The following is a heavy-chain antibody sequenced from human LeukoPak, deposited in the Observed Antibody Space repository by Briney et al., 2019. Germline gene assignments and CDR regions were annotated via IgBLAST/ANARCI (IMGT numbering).Heavy chain of an antibody. J-gene: IGHJ6*02. D-gene: IGHD3-22*01. CDR2: ISYDGSNK. V-gene: IGHV3-30*14. CDR3: ARDQWYYDSSGTPYYYGMDV. CDR1: GFTFSSYA. Sequence: GGSLRLSCAASGFTFSSYAMHWVRQAPGKGLEWVAVISYDGSNKYYADSVKGRFTISRDNSKNTLYLQMNSLRAEDTAVYYCARDQWYYDSSGTPYYYGMDVWGQGTTVTVSS.